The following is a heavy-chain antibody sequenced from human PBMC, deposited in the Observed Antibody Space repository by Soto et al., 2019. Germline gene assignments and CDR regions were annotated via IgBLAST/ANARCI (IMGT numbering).Heavy chain of an antibody. V-gene: IGHV3-30*18. CDR1: GFTFSSYG. D-gene: IGHD3-9*01. CDR2: ISYDGSNK. CDR3: AKDYNILTGYSFFMDV. J-gene: IGHJ6*02. Sequence: WGSLRLSCAASGFTFSSYGMHWVRQAPGKGLEWVAVISYDGSNKYYADSVKGRFTISRDNSKNTLYLQMNSLRAEDTAVYYCAKDYNILTGYSFFMDVWGQGTTVAVS.